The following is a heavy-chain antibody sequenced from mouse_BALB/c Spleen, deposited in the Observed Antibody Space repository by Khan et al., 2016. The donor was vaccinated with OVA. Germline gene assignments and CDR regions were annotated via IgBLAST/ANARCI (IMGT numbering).Heavy chain of an antibody. Sequence: VQLQQSGPELMKPGASVKISCKASGYSFTTYYIHWVLQSHGKSLDWIGYIDPFSGDTTYNQKFKGKATLTVDKSSSTAYIHLNNLTSEDSVVYYCTRHGYVAWFTYWGQGTLVTVSA. CDR1: GYSFTTYY. V-gene: IGHV1S135*01. CDR2: IDPFSGDT. CDR3: TRHGYVAWFTY. D-gene: IGHD2-2*01. J-gene: IGHJ3*01.